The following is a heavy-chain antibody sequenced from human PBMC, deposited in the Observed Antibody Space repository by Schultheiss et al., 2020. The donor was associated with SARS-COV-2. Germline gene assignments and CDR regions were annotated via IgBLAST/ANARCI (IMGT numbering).Heavy chain of an antibody. J-gene: IGHJ4*02. CDR2: IYYSGST. CDR1: GGSISSYY. Sequence: SETLSLTCTVSGGSISSYYWSWIRQPPGKGLEWIGYIYYSGSTNYNPSLKSRVTMSVDTSKNQFSLKLSSVTAADTAVYYCARGDGSSWPFDYWGQGTLVTVS. D-gene: IGHD6-13*01. CDR3: ARGDGSSWPFDY. V-gene: IGHV4-59*01.